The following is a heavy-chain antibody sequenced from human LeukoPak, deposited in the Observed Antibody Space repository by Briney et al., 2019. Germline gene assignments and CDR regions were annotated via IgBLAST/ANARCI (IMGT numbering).Heavy chain of an antibody. CDR3: ARVAYGDHQYFHH. CDR1: GFTVSSTY. Sequence: GGSLGLSCAASGFTVSSTYMHWVRQAPGKGLEWVSVIYAGGTTYYADSVKGRFTISRDHSKNTLYLEMSSLRAEDTAVYYCARVAYGDHQYFHHWGQGTLVTVSS. V-gene: IGHV3-53*01. J-gene: IGHJ1*01. CDR2: IYAGGTT. D-gene: IGHD4-17*01.